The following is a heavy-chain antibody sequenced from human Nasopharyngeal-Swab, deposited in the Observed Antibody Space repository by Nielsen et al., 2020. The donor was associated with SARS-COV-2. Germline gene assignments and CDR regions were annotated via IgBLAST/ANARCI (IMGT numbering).Heavy chain of an antibody. V-gene: IGHV3-74*01. CDR1: GFTFSSPW. D-gene: IGHD2-2*01. J-gene: IGHJ4*02. CDR3: ASQLGHPDS. Sequence: GGSLRLSCAASGFTFSSPWMPWVRQAPGKGLVWVSRISEDGSITTYADSVKGRFTISRDNAKNTLFLQMHSLRADDTAIYYCASQLGHPDSWGQGTLVTVSS. CDR2: ISEDGSIT.